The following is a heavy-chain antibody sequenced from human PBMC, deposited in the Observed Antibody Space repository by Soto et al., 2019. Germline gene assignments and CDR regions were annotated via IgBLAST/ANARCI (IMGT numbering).Heavy chain of an antibody. V-gene: IGHV3-9*01. Sequence: EVQLVESGGGLVQPGRSLRLSCAASGFSFNDHAMHWVRQSPGKGLEWVSGINWNSGSVGYADSVRGRFTISRDNAKNSLYLQMNSLRTEDTALYYCASGRGYSGYDSFAFWGQGTLVTVSS. CDR1: GFSFNDHA. CDR3: ASGRGYSGYDSFAF. D-gene: IGHD5-12*01. J-gene: IGHJ4*02. CDR2: INWNSGSV.